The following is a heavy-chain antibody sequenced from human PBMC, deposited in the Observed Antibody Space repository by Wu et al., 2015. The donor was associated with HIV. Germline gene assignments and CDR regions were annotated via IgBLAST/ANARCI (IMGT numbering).Heavy chain of an antibody. V-gene: IGHV1-18*01. D-gene: IGHD2-21*01. Sequence: QVQLVQSGAELRKPGASVKVSCKAFGYSIISYGIGWVRQAPGQGLEWMGWINPYNDYTNYATKFQGRVIMTTDTSTNTAYLELGSLTHDDTAIYFCARDTSIVRATSAIRFGFDNWGQGTVVTVSS. CDR2: INPYNDYT. J-gene: IGHJ4*02. CDR1: GYSIISYG. CDR3: ARDTSIVRATSAIRFGFDN.